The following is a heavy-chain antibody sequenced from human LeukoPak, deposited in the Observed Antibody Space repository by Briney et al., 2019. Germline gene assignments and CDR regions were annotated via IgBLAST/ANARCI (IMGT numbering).Heavy chain of an antibody. V-gene: IGHV4-59*01. D-gene: IGHD2-8*02. CDR2: IHYSGST. CDR3: ARDTGGYFDQ. J-gene: IGHJ4*02. CDR1: GGSISSYY. Sequence: SETLSLTCTVSGGSISSYYWSWIRQPPGKGLEWIGYIHYSGSTNYNPSLKSRVTISADTSKNQISLKVSSVTAADTAVYYCARDTGGYFDQWGQGTLVTVSS.